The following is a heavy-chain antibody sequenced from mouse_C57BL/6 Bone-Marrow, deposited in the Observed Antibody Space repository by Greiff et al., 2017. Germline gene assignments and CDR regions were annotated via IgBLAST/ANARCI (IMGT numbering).Heavy chain of an antibody. CDR1: GYSITSDY. CDR2: ISYSGST. Sequence: EVHLVESGPGLAKPSQTLPLTCSVTGYSITSDYWNWIRKFPGNKLEYMGYISYSGSTYYNPSLKSRISITRDTSKNQYYLQLNSVTTEDTATYYCARSTTVVEGENYFDYWGQGTTLTVSS. J-gene: IGHJ2*01. D-gene: IGHD1-1*01. V-gene: IGHV3-8*01. CDR3: ARSTTVVEGENYFDY.